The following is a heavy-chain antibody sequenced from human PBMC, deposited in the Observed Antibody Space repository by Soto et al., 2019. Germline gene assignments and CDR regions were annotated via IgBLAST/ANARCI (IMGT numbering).Heavy chain of an antibody. CDR3: AKDVAVTNGMDV. J-gene: IGHJ6*02. Sequence: GASVKVSCKASGYTFTSYYIHCVRQAPGQGLEWMGVINPSGGTSTSAQKFQGRVTMTTDTSTSTASLELNSLRAEDTAVYYCAKDVAVTNGMDVWGQGTTVTVSS. CDR2: INPSGGTS. D-gene: IGHD2-21*01. V-gene: IGHV1-46*01. CDR1: GYTFTSYY.